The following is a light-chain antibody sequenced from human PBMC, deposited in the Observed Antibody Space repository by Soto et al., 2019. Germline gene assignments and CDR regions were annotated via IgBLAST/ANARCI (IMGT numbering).Light chain of an antibody. CDR3: SSYTTSNTRQIV. Sequence: QSALTQPASVSGSPGQSITISCTGTSSDVGGYNYVSWYQHHPGKAPKLIIYDVSNWPSGVSIRFSGSKSDNTASLTISGLPPEDEADYHCSSYTTSNTRQIVFGTGTKLTVL. V-gene: IGLV2-14*03. J-gene: IGLJ1*01. CDR2: DVS. CDR1: SSDVGGYNY.